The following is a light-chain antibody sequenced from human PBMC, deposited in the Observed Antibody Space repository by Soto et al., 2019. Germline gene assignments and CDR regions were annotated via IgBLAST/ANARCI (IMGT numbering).Light chain of an antibody. V-gene: IGKV3-20*01. CDR3: QQYGSSPFT. J-gene: IGKJ3*01. Sequence: EIVLTQSPGTLSFSPGERATLSCRASQGVRSSFFAWYQQKPGQAPRLLIYGTSTRATGIPDRFSGSGSGTDFTLTISRLEPEDFAVYYCQQYGSSPFTFGPGTKLDFK. CDR1: QGVRSSF. CDR2: GTS.